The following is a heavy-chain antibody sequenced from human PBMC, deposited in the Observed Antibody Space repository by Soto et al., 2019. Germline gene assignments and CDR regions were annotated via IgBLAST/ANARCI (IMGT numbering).Heavy chain of an antibody. CDR3: AIHSTGYEDS. Sequence: GESLKISCKGSGYSFTSYWIDWVRQMPGKGLEWMRIIHPSDFGTRYSPSFQGQVTISADKSISTAYLQWSSLRASDTAMYYCAIHSTGYEDSWGQGTLVTV. J-gene: IGHJ5*02. CDR2: IHPSDFGT. D-gene: IGHD5-12*01. CDR1: GYSFTSYW. V-gene: IGHV5-51*01.